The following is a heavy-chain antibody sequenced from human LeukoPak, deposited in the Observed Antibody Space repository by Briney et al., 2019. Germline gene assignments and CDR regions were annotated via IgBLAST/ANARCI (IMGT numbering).Heavy chain of an antibody. CDR1: GFTVTSNC. CDR2: IYNDGRT. J-gene: IGHJ4*02. V-gene: IGHV3-53*04. D-gene: IGHD1-1*01. CDR3: ARVPLYTTLSHLIT. Sequence: GGSLTLSCAVSGFTVTSNCTSWIRQAPGKGLEWVSVIYNDGRTFYGDSVKGRFTVSRHDSKKTLYLQMNSLRPEDTAVYYCARVPLYTTLSHLITWAQEPLVTVSS.